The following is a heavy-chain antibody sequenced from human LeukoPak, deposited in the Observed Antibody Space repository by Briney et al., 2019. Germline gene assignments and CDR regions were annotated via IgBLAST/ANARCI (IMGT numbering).Heavy chain of an antibody. CDR3: ARFTVAGTVFFDY. Sequence: SETLSLTCAVSGGSISSSNWWSWVRQPPGKGLEWIGEIYHSGSTNYNPSLKSRVTISVDKSKNQFSLKLSSVTAADTAVYYCARFTVAGTVFFDYWGQGTLVTVSS. V-gene: IGHV4-4*02. CDR1: GGSISSSNW. J-gene: IGHJ4*02. CDR2: IYHSGST. D-gene: IGHD6-19*01.